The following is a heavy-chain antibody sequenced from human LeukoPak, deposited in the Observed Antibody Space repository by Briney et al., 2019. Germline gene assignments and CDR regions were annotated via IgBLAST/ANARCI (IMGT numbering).Heavy chain of an antibody. CDR1: GYTFTSNY. CDR2: INPNSGGT. V-gene: IGHV1-2*02. J-gene: IGHJ4*02. D-gene: IGHD6-6*01. Sequence: ASVKVSCKAFGYTFTSNYMHWVRQAPGQGLEWMGWINPNSGGTNYAQKFQGRVTMTRDTSISTAYMELSRLRSDDTAVYYCARDLSSARPVDYWGQGTLVTVSS. CDR3: ARDLSSARPVDY.